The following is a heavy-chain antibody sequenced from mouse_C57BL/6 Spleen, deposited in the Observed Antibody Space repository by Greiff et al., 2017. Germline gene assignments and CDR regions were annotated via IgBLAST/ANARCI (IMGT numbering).Heavy chain of an antibody. V-gene: IGHV3-6*01. J-gene: IGHJ1*03. CDR1: GYSITSGYY. Sequence: ESGPGLVKPSQSLSLTCSVTGYSITSGYYWNWIRQFPGNKLEWMGYISYDGSNNYNPSLKNRISITRDTSKNQFFLKLNSVTTEDTATYYCARGDTTAQRDFDVWGTGTTVTVSS. CDR2: ISYDGSN. CDR3: ARGDTTAQRDFDV. D-gene: IGHD1-2*01.